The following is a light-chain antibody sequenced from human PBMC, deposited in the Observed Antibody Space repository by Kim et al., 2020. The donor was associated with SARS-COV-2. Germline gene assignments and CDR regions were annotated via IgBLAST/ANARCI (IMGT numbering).Light chain of an antibody. Sequence: QSALTQPASVSGSPGQSVTISCTGTSSDVGAYDYVSWYQQHPGKAPKLIIHDVSQRPSGVSNRFSGSESGNTASLTISGPQAEDETNYYCSSYPRLFGGGTQLTVL. CDR1: SSDVGAYDY. CDR3: SSYPRL. J-gene: IGLJ3*02. V-gene: IGLV2-14*03. CDR2: DVS.